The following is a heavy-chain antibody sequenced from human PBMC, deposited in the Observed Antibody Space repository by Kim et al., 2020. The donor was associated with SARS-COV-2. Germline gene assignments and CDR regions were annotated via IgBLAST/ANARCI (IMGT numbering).Heavy chain of an antibody. CDR1: GFTFSNAW. CDR3: TTLTAAGTLVDY. D-gene: IGHD6-13*01. CDR2: IKSKTDGGTT. V-gene: IGHV3-15*01. Sequence: GSLRLSCAASGFTFSNAWMSWVRQAPGKGLEWVGRIKSKTDGGTTDYAAPVKGRFTISRDDSKNTLYLQMNSLKTEDTAVYYCTTLTAAGTLVDYWGQGTLVTVSS. J-gene: IGHJ4*02.